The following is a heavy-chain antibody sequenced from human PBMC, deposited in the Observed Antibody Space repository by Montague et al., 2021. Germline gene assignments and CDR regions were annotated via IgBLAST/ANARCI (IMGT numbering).Heavy chain of an antibody. Sequence: SLRLSYAASGFNVNSHYMSWVRQAPGKGLEWVSVTYTGGSAYYADSVKGRFTVTRDSSKNMVYLQMDSLRAEDTAVYFCARDESSTSSLDYWGQGTLVTVSS. D-gene: IGHD2-2*01. CDR3: ARDESSTSSLDY. V-gene: IGHV3-53*01. CDR2: TYTGGSA. CDR1: GFNVNSHY. J-gene: IGHJ4*02.